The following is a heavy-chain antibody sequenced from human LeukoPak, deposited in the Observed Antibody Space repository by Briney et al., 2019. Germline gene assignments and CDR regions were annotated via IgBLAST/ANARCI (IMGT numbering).Heavy chain of an antibody. CDR3: ARESITMVRGVIWWFDP. J-gene: IGHJ5*02. CDR1: GDSVSSNSAA. V-gene: IGHV6-1*01. CDR2: TYYRSKWYN. Sequence: SQTLSLTCAISGDSVSSNSAAWNWIRQSPSRGLEWLGRTYYRSKWYNDYAVSVKSRITINPDTSKNQFSLQLNSVTPGDTAVYYCARESITMVRGVIWWFDPWGQGTLVTVSS. D-gene: IGHD3-10*01.